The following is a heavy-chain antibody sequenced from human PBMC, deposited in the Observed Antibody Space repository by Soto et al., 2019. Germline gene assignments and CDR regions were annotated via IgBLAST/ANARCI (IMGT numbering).Heavy chain of an antibody. CDR3: ARLTTDDAFDI. J-gene: IGHJ3*02. V-gene: IGHV1-69*05. Sequence: GASVKVSCKASGGTFSSYAISWVRQAPGQGLEWMGGIIPIFGTANYAQKFQGRVTMTTDTSTSTAYMELRSLRSDDTAVYYCARLTTDDAFDIWGQGTMVTVSS. D-gene: IGHD4-17*01. CDR1: GGTFSSYA. CDR2: IIPIFGTA.